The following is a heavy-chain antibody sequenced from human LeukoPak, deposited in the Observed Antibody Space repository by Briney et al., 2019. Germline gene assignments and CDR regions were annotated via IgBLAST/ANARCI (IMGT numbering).Heavy chain of an antibody. Sequence: SETLSLTCTVSSGSISSYYWSWIRQPAGKGLEWIGRIYTSGSTNYNPSLKSRVTMSVDTSKNQFSLKLSSATAADTAVYYCARDIAAGIYFDYWAQGTLVTVSS. J-gene: IGHJ4*02. CDR2: IYTSGST. CDR1: SGSISSYY. V-gene: IGHV4-4*07. CDR3: ARDIAAGIYFDY. D-gene: IGHD6-13*01.